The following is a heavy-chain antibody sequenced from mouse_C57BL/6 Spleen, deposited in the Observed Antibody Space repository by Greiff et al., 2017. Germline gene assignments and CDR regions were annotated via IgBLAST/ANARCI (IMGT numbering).Heavy chain of an antibody. CDR3: AIEGYYDYARDY. D-gene: IGHD2-1*01. CDR2: IHPSDSDT. J-gene: IGHJ4*01. Sequence: QVQLQQPGAELVKPGASVKVSCKASGYTFTSYWMHWVKQRPGQGLEWIGRIHPSDSDTNYNQQFKGKATLTVDKSSSTAYMQLSSLTSEDSAVYYCAIEGYYDYARDYWGQGTSVTVSS. V-gene: IGHV1-74*01. CDR1: GYTFTSYW.